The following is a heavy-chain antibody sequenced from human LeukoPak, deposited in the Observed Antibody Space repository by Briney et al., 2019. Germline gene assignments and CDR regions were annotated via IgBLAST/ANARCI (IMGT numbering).Heavy chain of an antibody. D-gene: IGHD5-24*01. CDR3: ARDTIRPDY. CDR1: GYSFIDYY. CDR2: INSNSADT. V-gene: IGHV1-2*02. J-gene: IGHJ4*02. Sequence: ASVKVSCKTSGYSFIDYYIHWVRQAPGQGLEWMGWINSNSADTNYAQKFQGRVTMTRDMSTSTVYMELSSLRSEDTAVYYCARDTIRPDYWGQGTLVTVSS.